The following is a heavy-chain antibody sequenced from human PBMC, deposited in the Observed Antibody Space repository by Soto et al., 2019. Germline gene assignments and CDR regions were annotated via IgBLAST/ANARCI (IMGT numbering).Heavy chain of an antibody. CDR2: IYPGDSDT. CDR1: GYSFTNYW. D-gene: IGHD4-17*01. CDR3: AIPADYGGNSRFDP. V-gene: IGHV5-51*01. J-gene: IGHJ5*02. Sequence: GESLKISWKGSGYSFTNYWIGWVRQMPGKGLEWMGTIYPGDSDTRYSPSFQGQVTISADKSISTAYLQWSSLKASDTAMYYCAIPADYGGNSRFDPWGQGTLVTVSS.